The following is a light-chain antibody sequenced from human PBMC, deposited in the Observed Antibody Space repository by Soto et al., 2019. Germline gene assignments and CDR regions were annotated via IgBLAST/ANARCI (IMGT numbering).Light chain of an antibody. CDR3: QQVNSYPIT. CDR1: QGISTS. V-gene: IGKV1-9*01. J-gene: IGKJ5*01. Sequence: DIQLTQSPSFLSASVGDRVTITCRASQGISTSLAWYQQKPGKAPKLLTYAASTLQPGVPSRFSGSGSGTEFTLTISSLQAEDFATYYCQQVNSYPITFGQGTRLEIK. CDR2: AAS.